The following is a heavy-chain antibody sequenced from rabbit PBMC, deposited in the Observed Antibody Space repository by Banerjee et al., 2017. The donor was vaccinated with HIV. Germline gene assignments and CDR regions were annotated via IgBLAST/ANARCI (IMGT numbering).Heavy chain of an antibody. CDR2: IDPVFGIT. Sequence: QLKESGGGLVQPGGSLKLSCKASGFTLSSYYMNWVRQAPGKGLEWIGYIDPVFGITYYASWVNGRFSISRENAQNTVFLQMTSLTAADTATYFCARGIPYGFAGDAYPPYAMDLWGQGTLVTVS. CDR1: GFTLSSYY. D-gene: IGHD6-1*01. V-gene: IGHV1S7*01. J-gene: IGHJ3*01. CDR3: ARGIPYGFAGDAYPPYAMDL.